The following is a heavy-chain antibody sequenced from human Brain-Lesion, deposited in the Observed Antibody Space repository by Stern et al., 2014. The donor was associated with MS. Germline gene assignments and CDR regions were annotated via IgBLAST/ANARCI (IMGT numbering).Heavy chain of an antibody. CDR3: AREITGHLGYFAY. J-gene: IGHJ4*02. CDR1: GFTFDDYA. D-gene: IGHD1-14*01. CDR2: FCWNRGNF. Sequence: EVHLVESGGDLVQPGRSLRLSCAAFGFTFDDYAMHWVRQAPGQGLEWVAGFCWNRGNFGFADSVKGPFPPSKDKACRPLYLQMNRLRTEGPGLYFCAREITGHLGYFAYWGQGTMVTVSS. V-gene: IGHV3-9*01.